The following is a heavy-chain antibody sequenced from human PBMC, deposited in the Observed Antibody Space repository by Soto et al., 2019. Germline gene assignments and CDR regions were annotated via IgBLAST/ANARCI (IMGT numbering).Heavy chain of an antibody. V-gene: IGHV1-69*13. D-gene: IGHD3-16*02. J-gene: IGHJ4*02. Sequence: SVKVSCKGSGGTFSSYAISWVRQAPGQGLEWMGGIIPIFGTANYAQKFQGRVTITADESTSTAYMELSSLRSEDTAVYYCASSYYDYVWGSYRLYYFDYWGQGTLVTVSS. CDR2: IIPIFGTA. CDR3: ASSYYDYVWGSYRLYYFDY. CDR1: GGTFSSYA.